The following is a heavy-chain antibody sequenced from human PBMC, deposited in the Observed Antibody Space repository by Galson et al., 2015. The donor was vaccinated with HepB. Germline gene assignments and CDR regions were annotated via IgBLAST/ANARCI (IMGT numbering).Heavy chain of an antibody. CDR3: VKGGGGPPSEYFQH. Sequence: SLRLSCAASGFTFSSYAMHWVRQAPGKGLEYVSAISSNGGSTYYADSVKGRFTISRDNSKNTLYLQMSSLRAEDTAVYYCVKGGGGPPSEYFQHWGQGTLVTVSS. V-gene: IGHV3-64D*06. CDR2: ISSNGGST. J-gene: IGHJ1*01. D-gene: IGHD2-15*01. CDR1: GFTFSSYA.